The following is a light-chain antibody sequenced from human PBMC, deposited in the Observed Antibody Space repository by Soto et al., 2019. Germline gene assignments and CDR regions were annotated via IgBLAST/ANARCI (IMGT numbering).Light chain of an antibody. V-gene: IGKV1-9*01. CDR2: TAS. J-gene: IGKJ1*01. Sequence: DIQMPQSPSSLSASVADRVTIAFLASQSISSYLNWYQQKPGKAPKLLIYTASTLQSGVPSRFSGSGSGTEFTLTISSLQPEDFATYYCQQLDNYPRTFGQGTKVDIK. CDR3: QQLDNYPRT. CDR1: QSISSY.